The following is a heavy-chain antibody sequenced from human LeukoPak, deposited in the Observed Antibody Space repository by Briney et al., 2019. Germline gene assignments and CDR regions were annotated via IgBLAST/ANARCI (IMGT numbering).Heavy chain of an antibody. CDR1: GYSFTSYW. D-gene: IGHD5-24*01. Sequence: GESLKISCKGSGYSFTSYWIGWVRQMPGKGLEWMGIIYPGDSDTRYSPSFQGQVTISADKSIGTAYLQWSSLKASDTAMYYCTRGDGYNTCYFDYWGQGTLVTVSS. CDR2: IYPGDSDT. CDR3: TRGDGYNTCYFDY. V-gene: IGHV5-51*01. J-gene: IGHJ4*02.